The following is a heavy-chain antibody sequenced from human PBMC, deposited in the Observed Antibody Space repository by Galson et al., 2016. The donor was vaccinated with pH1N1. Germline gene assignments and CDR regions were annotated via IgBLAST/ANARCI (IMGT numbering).Heavy chain of an antibody. Sequence: SLRLSCATSGFIFSSYGIHWVRQAPGKGLEWVTYISYDGSNKYYADSVMGRFTISRDDSKNTVYLQMNSLRAEDTAVYHCAKDLSGKYYIGYWGQGTLVTVS. CDR2: ISYDGSNK. CDR1: GFIFSSYG. J-gene: IGHJ4*02. CDR3: AKDLSGKYYIGY. D-gene: IGHD1-26*01. V-gene: IGHV3-30*02.